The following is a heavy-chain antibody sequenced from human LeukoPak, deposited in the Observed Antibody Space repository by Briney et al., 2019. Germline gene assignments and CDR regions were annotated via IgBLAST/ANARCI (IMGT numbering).Heavy chain of an antibody. Sequence: ASVKVSCKASGYTFIAYYMHWVRQAPGQGLEWMGRINPNSGGTNYAQKFQGRVTMTRDTSISTVYMELSRLRSDDTAVYYCARDSCSSTSCLSIGDYWGQGTLVTVSS. CDR3: ARDSCSSTSCLSIGDY. J-gene: IGHJ4*02. CDR1: GYTFIAYY. V-gene: IGHV1-2*06. CDR2: INPNSGGT. D-gene: IGHD2-2*01.